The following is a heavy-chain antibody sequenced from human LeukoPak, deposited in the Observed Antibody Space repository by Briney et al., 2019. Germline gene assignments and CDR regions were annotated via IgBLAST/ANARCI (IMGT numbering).Heavy chain of an antibody. V-gene: IGHV4-4*02. CDR1: GGSISSSNW. J-gene: IGHJ2*01. CDR3: ARRITMVRGVIITRYFDL. Sequence: SGTLSLTCAVSGGSISSSNWWSWVRQPPGKGLEWIGEIYHSGSTNYNPSLKSRVTISVDKSKNQFSLKLSSVTAADTAVYYCARRITMVRGVIITRYFDLWGRGTLVTVSS. CDR2: IYHSGST. D-gene: IGHD3-10*01.